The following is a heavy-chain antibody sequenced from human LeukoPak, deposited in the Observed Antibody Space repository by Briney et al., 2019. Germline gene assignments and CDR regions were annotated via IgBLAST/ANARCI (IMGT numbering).Heavy chain of an antibody. CDR3: ARGHSSSWQPNDAFDI. CDR1: GFTFSSYE. Sequence: GGSLRLSCAASGFTFSSYEMNWVRQAPGKGLEWVSYISSSGSTIYYADSVKGRFTITRDNAKNSLYLQMNSLRAEDTAVYYCARGHSSSWQPNDAFDIWGQGTMVTVSS. CDR2: ISSSGSTI. D-gene: IGHD6-13*01. J-gene: IGHJ3*02. V-gene: IGHV3-48*03.